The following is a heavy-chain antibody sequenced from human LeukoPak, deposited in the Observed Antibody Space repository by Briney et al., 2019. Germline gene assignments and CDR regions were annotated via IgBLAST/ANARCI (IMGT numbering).Heavy chain of an antibody. J-gene: IGHJ5*02. CDR2: INPNSGNT. CDR3: ARDLRPLIFWGVSSTSNDFDH. V-gene: IGHV1-2*02. CDR1: GYTFTSYY. Sequence: GASVKVSCKASGYTFTSYYMHWVRQATGQGLEWMGWINPNSGNTSYAQKFQGRVTMTRNTSISTAYMELSSLRSDDTAVYYCARDLRPLIFWGVSSTSNDFDHWGQGTLVTVSS. D-gene: IGHD3-3*01.